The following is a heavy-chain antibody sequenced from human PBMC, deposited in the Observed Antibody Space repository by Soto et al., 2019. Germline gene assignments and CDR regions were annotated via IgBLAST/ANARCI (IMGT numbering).Heavy chain of an antibody. CDR2: IYSGGST. V-gene: IGHV3-53*02. Sequence: EVQLVETGGGLIQPGGSLRLSCAASGFTVSSNYMSWVRQAPGKGLEWVSVIYSGGSTYYADSVKGRFTISRDNSKNTLYLQMNSLRVEDTALYYCAKDGGGLAAAAVRPLGASDCWGQGTLVTVSS. CDR1: GFTVSSNY. CDR3: AKDGGGLAAAAVRPLGASDC. D-gene: IGHD6-13*01. J-gene: IGHJ4*02.